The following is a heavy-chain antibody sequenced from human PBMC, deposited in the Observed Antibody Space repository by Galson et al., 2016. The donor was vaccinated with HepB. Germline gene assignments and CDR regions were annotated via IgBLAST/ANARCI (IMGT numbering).Heavy chain of an antibody. J-gene: IGHJ3*02. CDR3: VKDRAGFYAFDI. D-gene: IGHD6-19*01. CDR2: INDYGDTK. V-gene: IGHV3-64*05. CDR1: GFTFSDYA. Sequence: SLRLSCAASGFTFSDYAMHWVRQAPGKGLEYVSGINDYGDTKHYGDAVKGRFTISRDDSENAVYVQMNSLRTEDTALYYCVKDRAGFYAFDIWGQGTVVTVSS.